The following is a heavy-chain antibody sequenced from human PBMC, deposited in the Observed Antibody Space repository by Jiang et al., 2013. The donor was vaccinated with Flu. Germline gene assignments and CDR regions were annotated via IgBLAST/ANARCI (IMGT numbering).Heavy chain of an antibody. CDR1: GFILSSYG. J-gene: IGHJ6*02. CDR2: ISHDGTNK. Sequence: VQLVESGGGVVQPGRSLRLSCAAPGFILSSYGMHWVRQAPGKGLEWVAVISHDGTNKYYADSMKGRFTISRDNSKDTLYLQMSNLRAEDTAVYYCAKDRGCSGGTCYFQLYGMDVWGQGTTVTV. D-gene: IGHD2-15*01. CDR3: AKDRGCSGGTCYFQLYGMDV. V-gene: IGHV3-30*18.